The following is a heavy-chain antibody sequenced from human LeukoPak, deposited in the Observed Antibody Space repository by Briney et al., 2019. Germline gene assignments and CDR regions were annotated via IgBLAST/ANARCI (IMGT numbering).Heavy chain of an antibody. CDR1: GGPISSSSYY. V-gene: IGHV4-39*01. D-gene: IGHD6-13*01. CDR2: IYYSGST. CDR3: ARPLRGAAAGPDFDY. J-gene: IGHJ4*02. Sequence: SETLSLTCTVSGGPISSSSYYWGWIRQPPGKGLEWIGSIYYSGSTYYNPSLKSRVTISVDTSKNQFSLKLSSVTAADTAVYYCARPLRGAAAGPDFDYWGQGTLVTVSS.